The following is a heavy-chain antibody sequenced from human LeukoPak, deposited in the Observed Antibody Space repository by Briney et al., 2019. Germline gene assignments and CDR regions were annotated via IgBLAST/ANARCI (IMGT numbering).Heavy chain of an antibody. V-gene: IGHV3-21*01. CDR1: GISFSSYN. J-gene: IGHJ4*02. D-gene: IGHD3-16*01. Sequence: GGSLRLSCVASGISFSSYNMNWVRQAPGKGLEWVSSISRSASNIYYADSVKGRFTISRDNAKNSFYLQMNSLRAEDTAVFYCARDPEGFGAAYFDYWGQGTLVTVSS. CDR3: ARDPEGFGAAYFDY. CDR2: ISRSASNI.